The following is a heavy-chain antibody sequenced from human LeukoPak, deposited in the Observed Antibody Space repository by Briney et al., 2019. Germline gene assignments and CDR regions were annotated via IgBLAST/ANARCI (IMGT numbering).Heavy chain of an antibody. Sequence: PGGSLRLSCAASGFTFSNYAMSWVRQAAGKGLEWVSAISGSGGSTDYADSVKGRFTISRDNSKNTLYLQMNSLRTEDTAVYYCVGGPSSSWLDYWGQGTLVTVSS. CDR1: GFTFSNYA. CDR3: VGGPSSSWLDY. CDR2: ISGSGGST. D-gene: IGHD6-13*01. V-gene: IGHV3-23*01. J-gene: IGHJ4*02.